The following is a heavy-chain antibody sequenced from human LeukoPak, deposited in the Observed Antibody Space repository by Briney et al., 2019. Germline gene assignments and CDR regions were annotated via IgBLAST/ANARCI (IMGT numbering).Heavy chain of an antibody. V-gene: IGHV3-30*18. Sequence: GGSLRLSCAASEITFSSYGMHWVRQAPGKGLEWVAVISHDGSNKYYADSVKGRFTISRDNSKKTLYLQMNSLRTEDTAVYYRAKDMVEGSGYYYPTPFDYWGQGTLVTVSS. CDR1: EITFSSYG. CDR2: ISHDGSNK. CDR3: AKDMVEGSGYYYPTPFDY. J-gene: IGHJ4*02. D-gene: IGHD3-22*01.